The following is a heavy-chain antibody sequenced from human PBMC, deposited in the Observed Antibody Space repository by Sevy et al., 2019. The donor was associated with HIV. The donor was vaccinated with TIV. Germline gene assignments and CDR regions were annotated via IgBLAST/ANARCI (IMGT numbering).Heavy chain of an antibody. Sequence: SETLSLTCSVSGYSISSGYYWAWIRQPPGKGLEWIGSIWHSGDTYYNPSLKSRVTISVDTSKNHVSLRLRSVTAADMAVYCCARSPHCDHRTCYEGGIHFDFWGQGMLVTVSS. D-gene: IGHD2-21*01. CDR2: IWHSGDT. CDR3: ARSPHCDHRTCYEGGIHFDF. V-gene: IGHV4-38-2*02. CDR1: GYSISSGYY. J-gene: IGHJ4*02.